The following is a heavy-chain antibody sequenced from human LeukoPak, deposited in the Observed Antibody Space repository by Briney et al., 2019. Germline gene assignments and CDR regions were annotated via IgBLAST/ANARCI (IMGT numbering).Heavy chain of an antibody. D-gene: IGHD6-13*01. J-gene: IGHJ3*02. Sequence: PGGFLRLSCTGSGFALRISAMTGVRQGPGKGLDWVSVISGDASVSKHADSVKGRFNISRDNSKNTLYLQLNSLRVEDTVIYYCAKAYSSSLYGDAFHIWGQGTMVTVSP. CDR1: GFALRISA. CDR3: AKAYSSSLYGDAFHI. CDR2: ISGDASVS. V-gene: IGHV3-23*01.